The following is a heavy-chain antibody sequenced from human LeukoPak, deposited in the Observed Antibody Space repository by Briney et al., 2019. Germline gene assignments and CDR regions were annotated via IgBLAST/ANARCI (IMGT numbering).Heavy chain of an antibody. CDR3: ARHLHYGGKPFDY. D-gene: IGHD4-23*01. CDR2: VYYSGST. V-gene: IGHV4-59*08. CDR1: GGSISTYY. Sequence: SETLSLTCTVSGGSISTYYWSWIRQPPGKGLEWIGYVYYSGSTDYNPSLRSRVTISVDTSKNQFSLKLSSVTAADTAVYYCARHLHYGGKPFDYWGQGALVTVSS. J-gene: IGHJ4*02.